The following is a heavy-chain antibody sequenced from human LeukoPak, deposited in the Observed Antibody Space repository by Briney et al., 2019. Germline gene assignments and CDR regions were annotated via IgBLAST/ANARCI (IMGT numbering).Heavy chain of an antibody. Sequence: PGGSLRLSCAASGFTINNNYMSWVRQAPGEGLEWVSVIYSGSSTYYADSVRGRFTISRDNSKNTLLLQMNSLRVEDTAMYYCASRGYSGYDPGREFDYWGQGTLVTVSS. V-gene: IGHV3-66*01. J-gene: IGHJ4*02. CDR1: GFTINNNY. D-gene: IGHD5-12*01. CDR2: IYSGSST. CDR3: ASRGYSGYDPGREFDY.